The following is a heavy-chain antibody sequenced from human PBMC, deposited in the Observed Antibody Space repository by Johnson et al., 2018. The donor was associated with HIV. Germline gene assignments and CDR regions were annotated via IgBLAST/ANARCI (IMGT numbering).Heavy chain of an antibody. V-gene: IGHV3-20*04. CDR3: ARARGDFWSGYPAFDI. Sequence: MLLVESGGRVVRPGGSLRLSCAASGFTFDDFGMSWVRQAPGKGLEWVSGLNWNGGTTFYADAVKGRFTISRDNSKNTLYLQMGSLRAEDMAVYYCARARGDFWSGYPAFDIWGQGTMVTVSS. J-gene: IGHJ3*02. CDR1: GFTFDDFG. D-gene: IGHD3-3*01. CDR2: LNWNGGTT.